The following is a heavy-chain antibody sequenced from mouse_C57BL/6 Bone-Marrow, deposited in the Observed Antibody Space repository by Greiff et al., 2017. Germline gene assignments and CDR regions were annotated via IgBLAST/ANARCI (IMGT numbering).Heavy chain of an antibody. V-gene: IGHV1-39*01. CDR1: GYSFTDYN. CDR2: INPNYGTT. J-gene: IGHJ4*01. D-gene: IGHD1-1*01. CDR3: ARWGITTVVPYPMDY. Sequence: EVQLQQSGPELVKPGASVTISCKASGYSFTDYNMNWVKQSNGKSLEWIGVINPNYGTTSYNQKFKGKATLTVDQASSTSYMQLNSLTSEDSAVYYCARWGITTVVPYPMDYWGQGTSVTVSS.